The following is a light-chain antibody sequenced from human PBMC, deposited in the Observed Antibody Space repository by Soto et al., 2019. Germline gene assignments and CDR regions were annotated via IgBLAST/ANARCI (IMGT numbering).Light chain of an antibody. V-gene: IGKV3-15*01. J-gene: IGKJ4*01. CDR3: QQYGSPRLT. CDR2: DAS. CDR1: QSINTK. Sequence: EIVITQSPSTLSFSPWEVATFSCRASQSINTKIAWYQLKPGQAPRPLIYDASTRATGIPARFSGSGSGTDFTLTISRLEPEDFAVYYCQQYGSPRLTFGGGTKVDIK.